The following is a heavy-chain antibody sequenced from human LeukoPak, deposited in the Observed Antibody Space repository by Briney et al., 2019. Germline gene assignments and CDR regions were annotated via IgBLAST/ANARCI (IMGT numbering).Heavy chain of an antibody. V-gene: IGHV1-2*02. J-gene: IGHJ4*02. D-gene: IGHD3-3*01. CDR1: GYTFTGYY. CDR3: ARVDYDFWSGHRHFDY. Sequence: ASVKVSCKASGYTFTGYYMHWVRQAPGQGVEWMGWINPNSGGTNYAPKFQGRVTMTRDTSISTAYMELSRLRSDDTAVYHCARVDYDFWSGHRHFDYWGQGTLVTVSS. CDR2: INPNSGGT.